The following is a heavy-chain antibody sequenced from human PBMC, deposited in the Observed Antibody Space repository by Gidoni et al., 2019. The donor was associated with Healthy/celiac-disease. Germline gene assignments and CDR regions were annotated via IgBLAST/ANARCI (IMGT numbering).Heavy chain of an antibody. Sequence: EVQLVESGGGLVQPGRSLRLSCAASGFTFDEYAMHWVRQAPGKGLEWVSGISWNSGSIGYADSVKGRFTISRDNAKNSLYLQMNSLRAEDTALYYCAKDYYYDSFAGDAFDIWGQGTMVTVSS. CDR2: ISWNSGSI. CDR3: AKDYYYDSFAGDAFDI. V-gene: IGHV3-9*01. D-gene: IGHD3-22*01. J-gene: IGHJ3*02. CDR1: GFTFDEYA.